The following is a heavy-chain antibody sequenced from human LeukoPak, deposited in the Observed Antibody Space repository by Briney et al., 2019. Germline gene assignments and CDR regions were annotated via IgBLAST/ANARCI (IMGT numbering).Heavy chain of an antibody. Sequence: SGGSLRLSCTTSGFTFGDYAMSWVRQAPGKGLEWVATISKDGSQKYYVNSVKGRFTISRDSAKNLVYLQMNSLRDEDTAVFYCARDRMWGVESEDYWGQGTLVTVSS. V-gene: IGHV3-7*01. J-gene: IGHJ4*02. CDR1: GFTFGDYA. CDR2: ISKDGSQK. CDR3: ARDRMWGVESEDY. D-gene: IGHD3-10*01.